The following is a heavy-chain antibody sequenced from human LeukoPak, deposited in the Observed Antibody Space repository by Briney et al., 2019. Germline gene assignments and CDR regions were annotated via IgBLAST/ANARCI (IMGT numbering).Heavy chain of an antibody. Sequence: GASVKVSCKASGYSLTTYYMHWVRQAPGQGLEWMAIINPSGGSTNYAQKFQGRVTMTRDTPTNTVYMEMNSLRAEDTAVYYCARGPRYCGGGSCYSSAEYFQHWGQGTLVTVSS. J-gene: IGHJ1*01. CDR2: INPSGGST. V-gene: IGHV1-46*01. CDR1: GYSLTTYY. CDR3: ARGPRYCGGGSCYSSAEYFQH. D-gene: IGHD2-15*01.